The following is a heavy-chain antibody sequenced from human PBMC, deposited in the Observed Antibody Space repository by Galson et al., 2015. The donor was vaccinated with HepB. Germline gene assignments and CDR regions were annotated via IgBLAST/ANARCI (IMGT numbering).Heavy chain of an antibody. V-gene: IGHV7-4-1*02. CDR2: INTNTGNP. CDR1: GYTFTNYA. J-gene: IGHJ4*02. Sequence: SVKVSCKASGYTFTNYAMNWVRQAPGQGLEWMGWINTNTGNPTCVQGFTGRFVFSLDTSVSTAYLQITSLKAEDTAVYYCARAEGSGYHYVGYWGQGTLVTVSS. D-gene: IGHD3-22*01. CDR3: ARAEGSGYHYVGY.